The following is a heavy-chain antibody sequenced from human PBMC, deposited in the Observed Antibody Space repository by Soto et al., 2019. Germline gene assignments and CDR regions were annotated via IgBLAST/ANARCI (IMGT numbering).Heavy chain of an antibody. V-gene: IGHV3-21*01. CDR1: GVTFSSYT. CDR3: ARSRLNGYHFDY. D-gene: IGHD5-12*01. J-gene: IGHJ4*02. Sequence: PGGSLRLSCAASGVTFSSYTMNWVRQAPGKGLEWVSSISSSSSYIYYADSARGRITSSRDNAENSLFLQMNSLRAEDTAVYFCARSRLNGYHFDYWGQGIVVTVSS. CDR2: ISSSSSYI.